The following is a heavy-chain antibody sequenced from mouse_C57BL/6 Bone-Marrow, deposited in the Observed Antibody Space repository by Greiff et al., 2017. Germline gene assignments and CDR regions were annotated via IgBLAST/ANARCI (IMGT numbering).Heavy chain of an antibody. Sequence: QVQLQQSGAELVRPGTSVKVSCKASGYAFTNYLIEWVKQRPGQGLEWIGVINPGSGGTNYNEKFKGKATLTADKSSSTAYMQLSSLTSEDSAVXFCARGGCITTVVDPFAYWGQGTLVTVSA. CDR3: ARGGCITTVVDPFAY. V-gene: IGHV1-54*01. CDR1: GYAFTNYL. D-gene: IGHD1-1*01. CDR2: INPGSGGT. J-gene: IGHJ3*01.